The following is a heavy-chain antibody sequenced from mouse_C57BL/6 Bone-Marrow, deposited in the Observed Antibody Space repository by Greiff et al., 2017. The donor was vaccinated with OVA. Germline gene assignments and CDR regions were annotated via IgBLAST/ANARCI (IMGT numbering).Heavy chain of an antibody. D-gene: IGHD4-1*02. Sequence: EVKLVESGGGLVQPGGSLKLSCAASGFTFSDYGMAWVRQAPRKGPEWVAFISNLAYSIYYADTVTGRFTITIENAKNTRYLEMSSLRSEDTDMYYRAGANWDYWYFDVWGTGTTVTVSS. CDR2: ISNLAYSI. J-gene: IGHJ1*03. V-gene: IGHV5-15*01. CDR1: GFTFSDYG. CDR3: AGANWDYWYFDV.